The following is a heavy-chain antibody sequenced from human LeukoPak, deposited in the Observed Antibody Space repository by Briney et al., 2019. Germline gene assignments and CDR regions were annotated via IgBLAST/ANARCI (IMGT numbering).Heavy chain of an antibody. CDR3: AKVPFYCSSTSCYTVY. D-gene: IGHD2-2*02. CDR1: GFTFRSYA. Sequence: GGSLRLSCAASGFTFRSYAMSWVRQAPGKGLEWVSAISGSGGSTYYADSVKGRFTISRDNSKNTLYLQMNSLRAEDTAVYYCAKVPFYCSSTSCYTVYWGQGTLVTVSS. V-gene: IGHV3-23*01. J-gene: IGHJ4*02. CDR2: ISGSGGST.